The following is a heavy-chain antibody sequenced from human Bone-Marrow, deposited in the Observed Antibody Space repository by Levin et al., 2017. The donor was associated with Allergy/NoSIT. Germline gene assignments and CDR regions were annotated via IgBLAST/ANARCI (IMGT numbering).Heavy chain of an antibody. D-gene: IGHD6-13*01. CDR3: AREESVAGIAAHLGNWFDP. Sequence: GGSLRLSCKASGYTFTSYYMHWVRQAPGQGLEWMGIINPSGGSTSYAQKFQGRVTMTRDTSTRTVYMELSSLRSEDTAVYYCAREESVAGIAAHLGNWFDPWGQGTLVTVSS. CDR2: INPSGGST. J-gene: IGHJ5*02. V-gene: IGHV1-46*01. CDR1: GYTFTSYY.